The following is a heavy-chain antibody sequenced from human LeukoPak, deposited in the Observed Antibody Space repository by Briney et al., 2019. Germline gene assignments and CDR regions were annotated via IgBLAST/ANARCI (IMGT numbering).Heavy chain of an antibody. CDR3: AKEEKDFYDSSGYYPIDY. V-gene: IGHV3-23*01. D-gene: IGHD3-22*01. Sequence: PGGSLRLSCAASGFTFTNYAMSWVRQAPRKGLEWVSAISGRGGSTDYADSVKGRFTISRDNSKNTLYLHLNSLRAEDTAVYYCAKEEKDFYDSSGYYPIDYWGQGTLVTVSS. CDR1: GFTFTNYA. J-gene: IGHJ4*02. CDR2: ISGRGGST.